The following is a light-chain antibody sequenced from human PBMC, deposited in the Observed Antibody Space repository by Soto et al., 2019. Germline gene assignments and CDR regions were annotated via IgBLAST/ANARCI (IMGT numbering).Light chain of an antibody. CDR2: GAS. J-gene: IGKJ1*01. CDR1: QSVGSI. Sequence: EIVLTHSPATLSVSPGERATLXXRAGQSVGSILAWYQQKPGQSPRXIIYGASTRTTGAPARFSGSGSGTEFTLTISSLQSEDFALYYCQQYYDWPPTFGQGTKVDIK. V-gene: IGKV3-15*01. CDR3: QQYYDWPPT.